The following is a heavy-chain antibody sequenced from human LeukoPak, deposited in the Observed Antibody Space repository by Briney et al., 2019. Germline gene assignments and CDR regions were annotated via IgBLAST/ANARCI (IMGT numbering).Heavy chain of an antibody. V-gene: IGHV3-7*01. CDR2: IKQDGSEK. Sequence: GGSLRPSCAASGFTFSSYWMSWVRQAPGKGLEWVANIKQDGSEKDYVDSVKGRFTISRDNAKNSMYLQMKSLRAEDTAVYYCVAGLGGEFDYWGQGTLVTVSS. D-gene: IGHD3-16*01. CDR1: GFTFSSYW. CDR3: VAGLGGEFDY. J-gene: IGHJ4*02.